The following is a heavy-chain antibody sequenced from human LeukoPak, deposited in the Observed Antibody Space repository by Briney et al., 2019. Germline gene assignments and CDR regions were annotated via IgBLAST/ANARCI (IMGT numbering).Heavy chain of an antibody. J-gene: IGHJ4*02. CDR1: GFTFSSYN. V-gene: IGHV3-48*02. Sequence: GGSLRLSCAASGFTFSSYNMNWVRQAPGKGLEWVSDISSSGSTVYFADSVKGRFTISRDSAKNSLYLQMNSLRDEDTAVYYCARLEYYYVSGNYYKLFDYWGQGTLVTVCS. CDR3: ARLEYYYVSGNYYKLFDY. CDR2: ISSSGSTV. D-gene: IGHD3-10*01.